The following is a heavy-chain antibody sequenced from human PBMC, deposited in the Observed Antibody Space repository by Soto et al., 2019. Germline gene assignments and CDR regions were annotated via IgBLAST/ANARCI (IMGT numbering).Heavy chain of an antibody. V-gene: IGHV3-53*01. CDR2: IYSGGST. D-gene: IGHD5-12*01. CDR3: HGYGY. J-gene: IGHJ4*02. Sequence: EVQVVESGGGLIQPGGSLRLSCEVSGFSVTANYMSWVRQAPGKGLEWVSVIYSGGSTYYIDSVKGRFSISRDISKNTLYLQMNSLRAEYTAGYYCHGYGYWGQGTLVTVSS. CDR1: GFSVTANY.